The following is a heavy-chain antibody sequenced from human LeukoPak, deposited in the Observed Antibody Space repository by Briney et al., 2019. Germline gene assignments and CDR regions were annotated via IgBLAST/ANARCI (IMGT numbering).Heavy chain of an antibody. D-gene: IGHD2-21*02. CDR3: ARQGRIVVVTTTHDAFDI. V-gene: IGHV5-51*01. CDR2: IYNGGSDA. J-gene: IGHJ3*02. Sequence: GEFLKISCTGFGYSFTYYWIGWGRPMPGKGLEWMGIIYNGGSDARYSPSLQGHVNISVDKPISTAYLQWSSRKAADTAMYYCARQGRIVVVTTTHDAFDIWGEGTMVTVSS. CDR1: GYSFTYYW.